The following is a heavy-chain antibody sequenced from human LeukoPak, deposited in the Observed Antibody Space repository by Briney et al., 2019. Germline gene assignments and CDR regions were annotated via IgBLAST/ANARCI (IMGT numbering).Heavy chain of an antibody. D-gene: IGHD6-6*01. Sequence: PSQTLSLTCAVSGGSISSGGYSWSWIRQPPGKGLEWIGYIYHSGSTYYNPSLKSRVTISVDTSKNQFSLKLSSVTAADTAVYYCARAVSSSYLGYYYYGMDVWGQGTTVTVSS. CDR3: ARAVSSSYLGYYYYGMDV. J-gene: IGHJ6*02. CDR2: IYHSGST. V-gene: IGHV4-30-2*01. CDR1: GGSISSGGYS.